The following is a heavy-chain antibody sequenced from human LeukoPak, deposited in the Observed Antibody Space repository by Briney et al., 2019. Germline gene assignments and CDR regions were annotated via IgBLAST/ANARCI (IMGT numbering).Heavy chain of an antibody. V-gene: IGHV3-7*03. CDR3: TRENYVPDY. CDR1: GYRFSPYW. D-gene: IGHD3-10*02. CDR2: ISDGGRAT. J-gene: IGHJ4*02. Sequence: GGSLRLSCAAPGYRFSPYWMSWARQTPGKGLEWVASISDGGRATYYGDSVRGRFTISRDDARNSLFLQMNGLRADDTAVYYCTRENYVPDYWGQGTLVTVSS.